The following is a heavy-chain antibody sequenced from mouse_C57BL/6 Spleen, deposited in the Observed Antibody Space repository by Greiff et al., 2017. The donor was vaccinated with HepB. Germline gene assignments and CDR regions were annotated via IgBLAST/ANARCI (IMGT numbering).Heavy chain of an antibody. D-gene: IGHD1-1*01. Sequence: QVQLQQSGAELVKPGASVKLSCKASGYTFTSYWMQWVKQRPGQGLEWIGEIDPSDSYTNYNQKFKGKATLTVDTSSSTAYMQLSSLTSEDSAVYYCARSSHYYGSSYRYFDVWGTGTTVTVSS. J-gene: IGHJ1*03. CDR2: IDPSDSYT. CDR3: ARSSHYYGSSYRYFDV. CDR1: GYTFTSYW. V-gene: IGHV1-50*01.